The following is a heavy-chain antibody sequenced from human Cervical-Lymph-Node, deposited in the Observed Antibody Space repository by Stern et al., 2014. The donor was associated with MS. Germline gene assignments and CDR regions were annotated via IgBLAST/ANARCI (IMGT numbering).Heavy chain of an antibody. CDR2: MSYNGGSQ. D-gene: IGHD1-26*01. CDR3: ASGSYSGSDAFDI. V-gene: IGHV3-30*04. J-gene: IGHJ3*02. Sequence: VQLVQSGGGVVRPGRSLRISCAASGFTSNSSAMHWVRQAPGKGLQWVTVMSYNGGSQYYTDFVKGRFTISRDKSKNTLYLQMNNLRPEDTAVYYCASGSYSGSDAFDIWGQGTMVTVSP. CDR1: GFTSNSSA.